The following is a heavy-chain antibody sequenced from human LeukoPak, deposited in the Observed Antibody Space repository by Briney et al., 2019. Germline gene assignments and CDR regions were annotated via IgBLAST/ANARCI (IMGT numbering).Heavy chain of an antibody. D-gene: IGHD2-2*01. V-gene: IGHV4-59*01. J-gene: IGHJ4*02. Sequence: PETLSLTCTVSGGSISSYYWSWIRQPPGKGLEWIGYIFYTGSTNYNPSLKSRVTISVLTSKNRFSLKLSSVTAADTAVYYCARETRTIQYYFDYWGQGTLVTVSS. CDR1: GGSISSYY. CDR3: ARETRTIQYYFDY. CDR2: IFYTGST.